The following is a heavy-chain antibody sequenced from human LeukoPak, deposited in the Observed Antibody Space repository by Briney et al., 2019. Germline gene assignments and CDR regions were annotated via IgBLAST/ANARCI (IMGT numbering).Heavy chain of an antibody. CDR3: ARDDGGGVGQSYFDY. J-gene: IGHJ4*02. Sequence: PGGSLRLSCAASGFTFSSYEMNWVRQAPGKGLEWVSYISSSGSTIYYADSVKGRFTISRDNAKNSLYLQMNSLRAEDTAVYYCARDDGGGVGQSYFDYWGQGTLVTVSS. CDR1: GFTFSSYE. CDR2: ISSSGSTI. D-gene: IGHD3-16*01. V-gene: IGHV3-48*03.